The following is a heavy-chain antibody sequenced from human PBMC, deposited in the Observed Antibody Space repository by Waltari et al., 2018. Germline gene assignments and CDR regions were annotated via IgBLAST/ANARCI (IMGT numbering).Heavy chain of an antibody. D-gene: IGHD6-6*01. V-gene: IGHV1-46*01. J-gene: IGHJ4*02. CDR1: GYTFSIYY. CDR3: ARGAPETRSFDY. Sequence: QVQLVQSGAEVKKPGASVKVSCKASGYTFSIYYMHWVRQAPGQGLEWMGIINPSVGSTRDAQKFQNTITWTRDTSTGTVYMELSGLRSEDTAVYYCARGAPETRSFDYWGQGTLVTVSS. CDR2: INPSVGST.